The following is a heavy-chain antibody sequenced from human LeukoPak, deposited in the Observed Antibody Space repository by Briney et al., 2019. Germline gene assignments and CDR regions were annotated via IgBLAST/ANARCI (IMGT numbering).Heavy chain of an antibody. J-gene: IGHJ4*02. Sequence: GGSLRLSCAASGFTFSSYAMSWVRQSPGKGLEWVSVISGSGGSTYYADSVKGRFTLSRDNSKNTVYLQMTSLRAEDTAVYSCAKASPSSGSPVASWGQGPLVTVSS. CDR2: ISGSGGST. D-gene: IGHD1-26*01. CDR1: GFTFSSYA. V-gene: IGHV3-23*01. CDR3: AKASPSSGSPVAS.